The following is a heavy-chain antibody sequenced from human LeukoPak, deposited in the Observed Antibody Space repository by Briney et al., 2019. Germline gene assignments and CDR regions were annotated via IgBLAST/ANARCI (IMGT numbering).Heavy chain of an antibody. CDR2: IRYDGSNK. D-gene: IGHD3-10*01. CDR1: GFTFSSYG. J-gene: IGHJ6*03. CDR3: AHPGRGPFYYYYYMDV. Sequence: GGSLRLSCAASGFTFSSYGMHWVRQAPGKGLEWVAFIRYDGSNKYYADSVKGRFTISRDNSKNTLYLQMNSLRAEDTAVYYCAHPGRGPFYYYYYMDVWGKGTTVTVSS. V-gene: IGHV3-30*02.